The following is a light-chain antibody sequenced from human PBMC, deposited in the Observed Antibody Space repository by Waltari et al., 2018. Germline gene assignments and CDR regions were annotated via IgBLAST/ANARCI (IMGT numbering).Light chain of an antibody. CDR2: RNN. CDR1: SSHIGSNF. J-gene: IGLJ3*02. Sequence: QSVLTQPPSASGTPGQTVNIACSGSSSHIGSNFVYWYQQLPGTAPKLLIYRNNQRPSGVPDRFSGSKSGTSASLAISGLRSEDEADYYCAAWDDSLYEVFGGGTKLTVL. V-gene: IGLV1-47*01. CDR3: AAWDDSLYEV.